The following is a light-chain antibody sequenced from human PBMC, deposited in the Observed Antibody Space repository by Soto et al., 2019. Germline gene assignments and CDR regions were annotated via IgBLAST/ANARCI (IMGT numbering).Light chain of an antibody. J-gene: IGLJ1*01. CDR1: SNDVGAYNY. CDR3: SSYTTTGTHV. CDR2: EVT. Sequence: QSVLTQPASVSGSPGQSITISCTGTSNDVGAYNYVSWYQHHPGKAPNLIIFEVTNRPSGVSDRFSGSLSGNTASLTISGLLPEDESDYFCSSYTTTGTHVFGTGTKLTVL. V-gene: IGLV2-14*01.